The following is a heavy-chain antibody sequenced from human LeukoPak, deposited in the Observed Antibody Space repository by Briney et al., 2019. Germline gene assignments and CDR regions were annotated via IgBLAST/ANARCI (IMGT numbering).Heavy chain of an antibody. CDR1: GFTFSSYW. V-gene: IGHV3-74*01. CDR2: INSDGSST. Sequence: PGGSLRLSCEASGFTFSSYWMHWVRQAPGKGLVWVSRINSDGSSTSYADSVKGRFTISRDNAKNTLYLQMNSLRAEDTAVYYCAREKVDITIFGVGSYYYYYGMDVSGQGTTGSVSS. J-gene: IGHJ6*02. CDR3: AREKVDITIFGVGSYYYYYGMDV. D-gene: IGHD3-3*01.